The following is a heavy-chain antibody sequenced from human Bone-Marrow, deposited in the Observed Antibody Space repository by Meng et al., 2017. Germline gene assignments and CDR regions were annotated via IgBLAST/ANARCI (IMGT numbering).Heavy chain of an antibody. Sequence: GESLKISCAASGFTFSSYAMHWVRQAPGKGLEWVAVISYDGSNKYYADSVKGRFTISRDNSKNTLYLQMNSLRAEDTAVYYCAGVTYSSGLYPPYYYYYGMDVWGQGTTVTVSS. CDR2: ISYDGSNK. V-gene: IGHV3-30*01. J-gene: IGHJ6*02. CDR1: GFTFSSYA. CDR3: AGVTYSSGLYPPYYYYYGMDV. D-gene: IGHD6-19*01.